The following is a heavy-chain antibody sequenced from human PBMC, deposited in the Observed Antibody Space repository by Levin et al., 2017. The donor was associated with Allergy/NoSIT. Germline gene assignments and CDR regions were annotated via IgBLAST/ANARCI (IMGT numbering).Heavy chain of an antibody. CDR1: GFTFSSYS. J-gene: IGHJ4*02. D-gene: IGHD1-26*01. Sequence: RASVKVSCAASGFTFSSYSMNWVRQAPGKGLEWVSYISSSSTTIYYADSVKGRFSISRDNAENSLYLQMNSLRDEDTALYYCVRGIVGSSSASGGQGTLVTVSS. CDR2: ISSSSTTI. CDR3: VRGIVGSSSAS. V-gene: IGHV3-48*02.